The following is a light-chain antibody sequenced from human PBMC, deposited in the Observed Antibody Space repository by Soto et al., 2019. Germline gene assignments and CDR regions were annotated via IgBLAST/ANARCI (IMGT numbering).Light chain of an antibody. V-gene: IGLV2-14*01. CDR2: EVS. Sequence: QAVLTQPASVSGSPGQAITISCTGTSSDVGAYNYVSWYQQHPGKAPKLIIYEVSNRPSGVSNHFSVSKSGNTASLTISGLQAEDEADYYCSSYTSSSTYVLGAGTKVTAL. J-gene: IGLJ1*01. CDR3: SSYTSSSTYV. CDR1: SSDVGAYNY.